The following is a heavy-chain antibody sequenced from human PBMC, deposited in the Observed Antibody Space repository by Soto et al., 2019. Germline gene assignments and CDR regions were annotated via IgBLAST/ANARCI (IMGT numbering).Heavy chain of an antibody. CDR3: ARVRRQQLVPGPFDY. V-gene: IGHV4-34*01. D-gene: IGHD6-13*01. Sequence: QVQLQQWGAGLLKPSETLSLTCAVYGGSFSGYYWSWIRQPPGKGLEWIGEINHSGSTNYNPSLKSRVTISVDTSKNQFSLKLSSVTAADTAVYYCARVRRQQLVPGPFDYWGQGTLVTVSS. J-gene: IGHJ4*02. CDR1: GGSFSGYY. CDR2: INHSGST.